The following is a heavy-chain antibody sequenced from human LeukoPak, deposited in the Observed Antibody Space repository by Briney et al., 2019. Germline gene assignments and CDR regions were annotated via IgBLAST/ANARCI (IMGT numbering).Heavy chain of an antibody. CDR2: ISSSSSYI. CDR3: ARGPGGWALTVTTFHWFDP. V-gene: IGHV3-21*01. Sequence: PGGSLRLSCVVSGFTFNRCWMNWVRQAPGKGLEWVSSISSSSSYIYYADSVKGRFTISRDNAKNSLYLQMNSLRAEDTAVYYCARGPGGWALTVTTFHWFDPWGQGTLVTVSS. J-gene: IGHJ5*02. D-gene: IGHD4-11*01. CDR1: GFTFNRCW.